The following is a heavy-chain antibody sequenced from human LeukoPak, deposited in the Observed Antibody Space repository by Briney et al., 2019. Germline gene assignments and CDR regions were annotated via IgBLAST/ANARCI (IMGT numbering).Heavy chain of an antibody. Sequence: ASVKVSCKASGYTFTSYGITWVRQAPGQGLEWMGWISGYNGNTNYAQKPQGRVTMTTDTPTSTAYMELRSLRSDDTAVYYCARDRRAAAPDYWGQGTLVTVSS. J-gene: IGHJ4*02. CDR1: GYTFTSYG. V-gene: IGHV1-18*01. D-gene: IGHD6-13*01. CDR3: ARDRRAAAPDY. CDR2: ISGYNGNT.